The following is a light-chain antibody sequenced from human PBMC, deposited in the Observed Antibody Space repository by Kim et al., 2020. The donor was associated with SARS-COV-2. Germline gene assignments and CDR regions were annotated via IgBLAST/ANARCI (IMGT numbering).Light chain of an antibody. CDR3: QHYDNLPYT. Sequence: DIQMTQSPSSLSASVGDRVTITCQASQDISNYLNWYQQKPGKAPKLLIYDASNLETGVPSRFSGSGSGTDFTFTISSLQPEDIATYYCQHYDNLPYTFAQGTKLE. V-gene: IGKV1-33*01. CDR2: DAS. J-gene: IGKJ2*01. CDR1: QDISNY.